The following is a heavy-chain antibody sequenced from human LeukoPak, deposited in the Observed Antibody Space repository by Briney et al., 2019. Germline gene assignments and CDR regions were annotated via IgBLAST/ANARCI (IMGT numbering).Heavy chain of an antibody. CDR3: ARCAYSSSWYANIDY. V-gene: IGHV3-48*03. J-gene: IGHJ4*02. CDR1: GFTFSSYE. Sequence: GGSLRLSCAASGFTFSSYEMNWVRQPPGKGLEWVSYISSSGSTIYYADSVKGRFTISRDNAKNSLYLQMNSLRAEDTAVYYCARCAYSSSWYANIDYWGQGTLVTVYS. D-gene: IGHD6-13*01. CDR2: ISSSGSTI.